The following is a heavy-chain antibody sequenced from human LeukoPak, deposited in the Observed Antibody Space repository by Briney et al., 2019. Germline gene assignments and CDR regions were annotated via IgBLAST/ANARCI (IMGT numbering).Heavy chain of an antibody. J-gene: IGHJ5*02. CDR1: GYTFTSYY. CDR2: INPSGGST. Sequence: GVSVKVSCKASGYTFTSYYMHWVRQAPGQGLEWMGIINPSGGSTSYAQKFQGRVTMTRDMPTSTVYMELSSLRSEDTAVYYCARVTSIGGPAAKSIWFDPWGQGTLVTVSS. D-gene: IGHD2-2*01. V-gene: IGHV1-46*01. CDR3: ARVTSIGGPAAKSIWFDP.